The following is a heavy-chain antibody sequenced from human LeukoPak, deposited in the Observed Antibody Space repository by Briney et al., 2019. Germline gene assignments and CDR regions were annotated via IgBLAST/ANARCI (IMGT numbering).Heavy chain of an antibody. CDR2: ISSSSYI. J-gene: IGHJ4*02. V-gene: IGHV3-21*01. CDR1: GFTFSSYS. Sequence: PGGSLRLSCAASGFTFSSYSMNWVRQAPGKGLEWVSSISSSSYIYYADSVKGRFTISRGNAKNSLYLQMNSLRAEDTAVYYCARDHMVRGVMVYWGQGTLVTVSS. CDR3: ARDHMVRGVMVY. D-gene: IGHD3-10*01.